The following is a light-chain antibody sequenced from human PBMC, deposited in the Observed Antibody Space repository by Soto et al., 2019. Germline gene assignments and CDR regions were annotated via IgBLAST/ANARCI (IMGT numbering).Light chain of an antibody. CDR3: MQGTHWPT. CDR1: QILAHSDGIAY. Sequence: DVVMTQSPLSLPVTLGQPASISCRSNQILAHSDGIAYFSWFPQRPGRSPRRLIYKVSNRESGVQDRFSGSGSGTEFTLRISTVEAEEFGVYVCMQGTHWPTVGKGTKVDIK. V-gene: IGKV2-30*02. J-gene: IGKJ1*01. CDR2: KVS.